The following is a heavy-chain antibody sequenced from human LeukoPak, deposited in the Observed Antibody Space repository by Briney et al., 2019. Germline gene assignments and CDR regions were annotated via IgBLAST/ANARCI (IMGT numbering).Heavy chain of an antibody. CDR3: ARAGRFGELLGFDY. CDR1: GYNFIAYY. J-gene: IGHJ4*02. CDR2: INPNSGGT. V-gene: IGHV1-2*02. D-gene: IGHD3-10*01. Sequence: ASVKVSCKASGYNFIAYYLHWVRQAPGQGLEWMGWINPNSGGTNYAQKFQGRVTMTRDTSISTAYMELSRLRSDDTAVYYCARAGRFGELLGFDYWGQGTLVTVSS.